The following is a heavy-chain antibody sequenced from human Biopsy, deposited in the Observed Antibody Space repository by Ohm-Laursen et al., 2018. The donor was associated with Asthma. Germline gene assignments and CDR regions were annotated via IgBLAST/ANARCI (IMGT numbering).Heavy chain of an antibody. D-gene: IGHD5-24*01. CDR3: ARVKDGYNFDY. V-gene: IGHV4-30-2*01. Sequence: SDTLSLTWPVSGGSISSGGYSWSWIRQPPGKGLEWIGYIYHSGSTYYNPSLKSRVTISVDRSKNQFSLKLSSVTAADTAVYYCARVKDGYNFDYWGQGTLVTVSS. CDR1: GGSISSGGYS. J-gene: IGHJ4*02. CDR2: IYHSGST.